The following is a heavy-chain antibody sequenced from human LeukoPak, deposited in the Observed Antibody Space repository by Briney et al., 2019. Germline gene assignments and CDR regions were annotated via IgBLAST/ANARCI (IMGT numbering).Heavy chain of an antibody. D-gene: IGHD6-13*01. V-gene: IGHV1-8*01. CDR1: GYTFKSYD. J-gene: IGHJ4*02. CDR2: MNPNSGNT. CDR3: AREDGIAESTGFDN. Sequence: ASVKVSCKASGYTFKSYDINWVRQATVQGLEWMGWMNPNSGNTGYAQKFQGRVTMTRNTSISTAYMELSSLRSEDTAVYYCAREDGIAESTGFDNWGQGTLVTVSS.